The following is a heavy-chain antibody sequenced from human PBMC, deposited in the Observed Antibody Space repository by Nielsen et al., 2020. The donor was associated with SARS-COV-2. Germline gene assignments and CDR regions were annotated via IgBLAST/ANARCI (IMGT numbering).Heavy chain of an antibody. J-gene: IGHJ4*02. CDR3: ARMTTVTTYYFDY. D-gene: IGHD4-17*01. CDR2: IYHGGST. CDR1: GGSISSGGYS. V-gene: IGHV4-30-2*01. Sequence: SETLSLTCAVSGGSISSGGYSWSWIRQPPGKGLEWIGYIYHGGSTYYNPSLKSRVTISVDRSKNQFSLKLSSVTAADTAVYYCARMTTVTTYYFDYWGQGTLVTVSS.